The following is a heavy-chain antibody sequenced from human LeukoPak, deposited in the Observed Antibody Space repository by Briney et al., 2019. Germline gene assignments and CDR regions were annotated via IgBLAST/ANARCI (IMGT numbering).Heavy chain of an antibody. J-gene: IGHJ4*02. D-gene: IGHD6-13*01. Sequence: GGSLRLSCAASGFTFDDYAMHWVRQAPGKGLEWVSLISWDGGSTYYADSVKGRFTISRDNSKNSLYLQMNSLRAEDTALYYCAKAQDSSSYRIAYDYWGQGTLVTVSS. CDR2: ISWDGGST. CDR3: AKAQDSSSYRIAYDY. V-gene: IGHV3-43D*03. CDR1: GFTFDDYA.